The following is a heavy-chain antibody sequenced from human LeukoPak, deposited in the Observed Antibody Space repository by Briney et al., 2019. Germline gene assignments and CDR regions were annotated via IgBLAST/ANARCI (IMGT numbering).Heavy chain of an antibody. CDR2: ISGSGGST. D-gene: IGHD6-19*01. Sequence: GGSLRLSCAASGFTFSSYAMSWVRQAPGKGLEWVSAISGSGGSTYYADSVKGRFTISRDNSKNTLYLQMNSLRAEDTAVYYCAKANAKWLVGLVDYWGQGTLVTVSS. J-gene: IGHJ4*02. CDR3: AKANAKWLVGLVDY. V-gene: IGHV3-23*01. CDR1: GFTFSSYA.